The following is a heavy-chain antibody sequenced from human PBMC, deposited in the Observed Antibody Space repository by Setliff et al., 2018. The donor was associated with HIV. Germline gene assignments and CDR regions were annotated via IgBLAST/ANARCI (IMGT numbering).Heavy chain of an antibody. J-gene: IGHJ6*02. Sequence: PSETLSLTCTVSGYSISSGYYWGWIRQPPGKGLEWIGSIYHSGSTYYNPSLKSRVTISVDTSKNQFSLKLSSVTAADTAVYYCARAMRGMVVTNMYYYYGMDVWGQGTTVTVSS. V-gene: IGHV4-38-2*02. CDR3: ARAMRGMVVTNMYYYYGMDV. D-gene: IGHD2-21*02. CDR1: GYSISSGYY. CDR2: IYHSGST.